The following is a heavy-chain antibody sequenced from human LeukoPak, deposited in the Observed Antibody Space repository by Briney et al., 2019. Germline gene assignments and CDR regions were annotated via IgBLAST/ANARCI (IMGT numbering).Heavy chain of an antibody. V-gene: IGHV3-30*04. J-gene: IGHJ4*02. CDR3: ARDRRPDILTGYWLDY. CDR1: GFTFSSYA. Sequence: GGSLRLSCAASGFTFSSYAMHWVRQAPGKGLEWVAVISYDGSNKYYADSVKGRFTISRDNSKNTLYLQMNSLRAEDAAVYYCARDRRPDILTGYWLDYWGQGTLVTVSS. CDR2: ISYDGSNK. D-gene: IGHD3-9*01.